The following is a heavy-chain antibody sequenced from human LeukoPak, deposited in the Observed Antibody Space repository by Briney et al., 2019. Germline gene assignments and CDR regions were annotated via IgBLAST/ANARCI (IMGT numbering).Heavy chain of an antibody. Sequence: GGSLRLSCAASGINVSSNYMTWIRQAPGKGLEWVSLIYGGDAAYYSESVRGRFMISRDNLKNTLFLQMNSLRVEDTAVYYCVTSTGQQFIPYDYWGQGTHVTVSS. V-gene: IGHV3-66*02. J-gene: IGHJ4*02. CDR3: VTSTGQQFIPYDY. CDR2: IYGGDAA. CDR1: GINVSSNY. D-gene: IGHD6-13*01.